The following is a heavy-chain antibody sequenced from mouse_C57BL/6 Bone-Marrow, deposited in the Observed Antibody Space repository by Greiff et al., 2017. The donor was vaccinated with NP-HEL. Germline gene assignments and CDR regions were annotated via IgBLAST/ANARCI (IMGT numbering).Heavy chain of an antibody. Sequence: VQLQQSGAELVRPGASVKLSCTASGFNIKDDYMHWVKQRPEQGLEWIGWIDPENGDTEYASKFQGKATITADTSSNTAYLQLSSLTSEDTAVYYCTTWGTTVVAHYFDYWGQGTTLTVSS. J-gene: IGHJ2*01. D-gene: IGHD1-1*01. CDR2: IDPENGDT. CDR3: TTWGTTVVAHYFDY. V-gene: IGHV14-4*01. CDR1: GFNIKDDY.